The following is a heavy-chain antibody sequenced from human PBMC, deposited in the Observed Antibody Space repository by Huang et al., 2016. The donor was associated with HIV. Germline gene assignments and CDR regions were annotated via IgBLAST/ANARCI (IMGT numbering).Heavy chain of an antibody. CDR3: AKPYSGSSNQVFDY. D-gene: IGHD1-26*01. V-gene: IGHV3-23*01. CDR1: GFTFNIYA. J-gene: IGHJ4*02. Sequence: EVRLLESGGRLVQSGESLRPSCAASGFTFNIYAMSWVRQAPGKGLWWGGGISAMDDNKKYPDSVKGRFTISRDNSRSIRYLQMSSVGVEATAMYYCAKPYSGSSNQVFDYWGQGTMVTVSS. CDR2: ISAMDDNK.